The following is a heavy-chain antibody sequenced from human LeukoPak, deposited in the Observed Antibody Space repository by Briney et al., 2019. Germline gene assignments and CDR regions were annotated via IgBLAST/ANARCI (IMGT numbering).Heavy chain of an antibody. CDR2: ISYDGSNK. Sequence: GGSLRLSCAASGFTFSSYAMHWVRQAPGKGLEWVAVISYDGSNKYYADSVKGRFTISRDDAKNSVYLQMNSLRVEDTAVYFCARDIADCSGGTCKDIRFDYWGQGSLVTVSS. J-gene: IGHJ4*02. CDR1: GFTFSSYA. D-gene: IGHD2-15*01. CDR3: ARDIADCSGGTCKDIRFDY. V-gene: IGHV3-30*04.